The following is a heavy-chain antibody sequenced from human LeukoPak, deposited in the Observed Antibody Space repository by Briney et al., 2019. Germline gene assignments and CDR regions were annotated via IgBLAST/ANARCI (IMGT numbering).Heavy chain of an antibody. Sequence: ASVKVSCKASGYTFTSHGISWVRQAPGQGLEWMGWIRPSTGDTDYALKFQGRVTLTTDTSTSTAYMELRSLRSDDTAGYYCARVRDYLFDYWGQGTLVTVSS. CDR1: GYTFTSHG. V-gene: IGHV1-18*01. CDR3: ARVRDYLFDY. CDR2: IRPSTGDT. J-gene: IGHJ4*02. D-gene: IGHD2/OR15-2a*01.